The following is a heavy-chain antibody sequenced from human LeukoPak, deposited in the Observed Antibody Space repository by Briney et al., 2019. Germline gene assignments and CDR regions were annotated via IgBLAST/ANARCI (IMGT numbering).Heavy chain of an antibody. Sequence: ASVKVSCKASGYTFTSYAMNWVRQAPGQGLEWMGWINTNTGNPTYAQGLTGRFVFSLDTSVSTAYLQISSLKAEDTAVYYCARDRRFLEWLYYYMDVWGKGTTVTVSS. V-gene: IGHV7-4-1*02. D-gene: IGHD3-3*01. J-gene: IGHJ6*03. CDR3: ARDRRFLEWLYYYMDV. CDR1: GYTFTSYA. CDR2: INTNTGNP.